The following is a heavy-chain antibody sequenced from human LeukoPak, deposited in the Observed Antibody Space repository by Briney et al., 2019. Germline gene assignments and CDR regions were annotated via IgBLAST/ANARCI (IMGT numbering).Heavy chain of an antibody. CDR1: GFTFSGYS. J-gene: IGHJ6*02. Sequence: WGAPRLLCAASGFTFSGYSMHWGRQAPGKGVVWVAVIAYGGSNEYHADSVKGRFTISRDNSKSTLYLQMNSLRPEDTAVYYCARNKPIIGFFGMDVWGQGTTVTVSS. CDR2: IAYGGSNE. V-gene: IGHV3-30*04. D-gene: IGHD1-14*01. CDR3: ARNKPIIGFFGMDV.